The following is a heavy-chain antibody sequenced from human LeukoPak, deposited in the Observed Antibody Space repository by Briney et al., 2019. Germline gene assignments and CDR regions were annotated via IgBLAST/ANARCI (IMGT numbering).Heavy chain of an antibody. D-gene: IGHD5-12*01. CDR3: ARDRDYDYLDY. CDR2: IWYDGSNK. V-gene: IGHV3-33*01. J-gene: IGHJ4*02. Sequence: GGSLRLSCAASGFTFSSNGMHWVRQAPGKGLEWVAVIWYDGSNKYYADSVKGRFTISRDNSKNTLYLQMDILRAEDTAVYYCARDRDYDYLDYWGQGTLVTVSS. CDR1: GFTFSSNG.